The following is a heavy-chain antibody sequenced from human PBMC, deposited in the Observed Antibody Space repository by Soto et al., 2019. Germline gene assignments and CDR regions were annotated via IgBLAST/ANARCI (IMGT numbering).Heavy chain of an antibody. D-gene: IGHD6-19*01. CDR2: ISAYNGNT. Sequence: ASLKVSCKASGYTFTSYGISWVRQAPGQGLEWMGWISAYNGNTNYAQKLQGRVTMTTDTSTSTAYMELRSLRSDDTAVYYCARDLSGWYYFDYWGQGTQVTVSS. J-gene: IGHJ4*02. CDR3: ARDLSGWYYFDY. CDR1: GYTFTSYG. V-gene: IGHV1-18*04.